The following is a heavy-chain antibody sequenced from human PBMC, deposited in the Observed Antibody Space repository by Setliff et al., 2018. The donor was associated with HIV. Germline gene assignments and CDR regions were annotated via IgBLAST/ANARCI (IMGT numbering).Heavy chain of an antibody. D-gene: IGHD3-10*01. Sequence: ETLSLTCTVSGGSISSYYWSWIRQPPGKGLEWIGYIYYSGSTNYNPSLKSRVTISVDTSKNQFSLRLRSVTAADTAVYYCARVSYIVIRGDAGMDVWGPGTTVTVSS. CDR3: ARVSYIVIRGDAGMDV. V-gene: IGHV4-59*12. CDR2: IYYSGST. J-gene: IGHJ6*02. CDR1: GGSISSYY.